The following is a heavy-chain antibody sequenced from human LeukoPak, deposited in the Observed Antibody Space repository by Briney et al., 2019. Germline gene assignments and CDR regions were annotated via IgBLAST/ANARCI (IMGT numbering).Heavy chain of an antibody. Sequence: ASVKVSCKASGYTFTSYYMHWARQAPGQGLEWMGIINPRGGSTSYAQKFQGSVTMTREMSTSTVYMEVSSLRSEDTAVYYCARPNCDILTGYYKRNYYYYYYMDVWGKGTTVTVSS. J-gene: IGHJ6*03. CDR1: GYTFTSYY. CDR3: ARPNCDILTGYYKRNYYYYYYMDV. CDR2: INPRGGST. V-gene: IGHV1-46*01. D-gene: IGHD3-9*01.